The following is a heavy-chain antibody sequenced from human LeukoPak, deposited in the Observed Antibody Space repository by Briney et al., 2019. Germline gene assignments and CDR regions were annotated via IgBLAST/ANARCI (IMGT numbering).Heavy chain of an antibody. CDR2: INPNSGGT. D-gene: IGHD3-10*01. Sequence: AASVKVSCKASGYTFTGYYMHWVRQAPGQGLEWMGWINPNSGGTNYAQKFQGRVTMTRDTSISTAYMELSRLRSDDTAVYYCATSMVRGVITLPALDYWGQGTLVTVSS. CDR3: ATSMVRGVITLPALDY. V-gene: IGHV1-2*02. CDR1: GYTFTGYY. J-gene: IGHJ4*02.